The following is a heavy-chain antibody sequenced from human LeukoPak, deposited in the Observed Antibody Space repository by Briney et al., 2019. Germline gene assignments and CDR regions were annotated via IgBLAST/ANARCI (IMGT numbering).Heavy chain of an antibody. D-gene: IGHD6-19*01. V-gene: IGHV4-59*01. Sequence: SETLSLTCSVSGGSITTYHWSWIRQPPGKGLEWIGYIYNSGSANYKPSLKSRLTISVDTSKNHFSLKLNSVTAADTAVYYCARAPVTGHWYFDLWGRDTLVTVSS. CDR2: IYNSGSA. CDR3: ARAPVTGHWYFDL. J-gene: IGHJ2*01. CDR1: GGSITTYH.